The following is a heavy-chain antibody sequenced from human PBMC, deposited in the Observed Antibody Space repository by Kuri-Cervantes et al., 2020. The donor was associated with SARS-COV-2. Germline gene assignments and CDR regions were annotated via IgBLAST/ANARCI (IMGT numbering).Heavy chain of an antibody. Sequence: GSLRLSCAFYGESFSGYYWNWIRQSPGKGLEWIGEVNHRGSTNYNPFLKSRVTISVDTSSKQFSLKLSSVTAADTAVYYCARDPNANHNNWFDPWGQGTLVTVSS. CDR1: GESFSGYY. J-gene: IGHJ5*02. CDR2: VNHRGST. D-gene: IGHD4/OR15-4a*01. CDR3: ARDPNANHNNWFDP. V-gene: IGHV4-34*01.